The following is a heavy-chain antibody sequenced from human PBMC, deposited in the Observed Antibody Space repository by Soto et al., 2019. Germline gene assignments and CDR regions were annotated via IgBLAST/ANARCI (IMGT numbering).Heavy chain of an antibody. CDR2: FSGDGGST. CDR3: AKEASFGAPAINWFDP. V-gene: IGHV3-43*02. J-gene: IGHJ5*02. Sequence: GGSLRLSCAASGFTFDDYAMHWVRQAPGKGLEWVSLFSGDGGSTYYADSVKGRFTISRDNSKNSLYLQMNRLRTEDTAVYYCAKEASFGAPAINWFDPWGQGTLVTVSS. CDR1: GFTFDDYA. D-gene: IGHD3-16*01.